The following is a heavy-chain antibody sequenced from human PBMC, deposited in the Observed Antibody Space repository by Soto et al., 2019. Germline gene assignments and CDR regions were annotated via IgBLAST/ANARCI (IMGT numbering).Heavy chain of an antibody. CDR2: ISGSGGST. CDR3: PYDFWSGYFPTRNWFDP. J-gene: IGHJ5*02. Sequence: PGGSLRLSCAASGFTFSSYAMSWVRQAPGKGLEWVSAISGSGGSTYYADSVKGRFTISRDNSKNTLYLQMNSLRAEDTAVYYCPYDFWSGYFPTRNWFDPSGQGTLVTVSS. D-gene: IGHD3-3*01. CDR1: GFTFSSYA. V-gene: IGHV3-23*01.